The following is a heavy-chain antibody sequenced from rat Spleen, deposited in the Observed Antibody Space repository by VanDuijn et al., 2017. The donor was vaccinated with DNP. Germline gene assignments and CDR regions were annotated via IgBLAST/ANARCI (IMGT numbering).Heavy chain of an antibody. D-gene: IGHD1-11*01. V-gene: IGHV5-7*01. CDR2: IIYDGGST. Sequence: EVQLVESGGGLVQPGRSLKLSCAASGFTFSNYYMAWVRQAPKKGLEWVATIIYDGGSTNYGDSVKGRFTISRDIAKSTLYLQMNSLRSEDTATYYCAKDWATTGAMDAWGQGTSVTVSS. J-gene: IGHJ4*01. CDR3: AKDWATTGAMDA. CDR1: GFTFSNYY.